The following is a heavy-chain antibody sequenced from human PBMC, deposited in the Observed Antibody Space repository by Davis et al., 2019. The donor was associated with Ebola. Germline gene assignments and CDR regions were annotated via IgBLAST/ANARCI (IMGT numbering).Heavy chain of an antibody. D-gene: IGHD2-21*01. CDR2: ISYDGSNK. Sequence: GESLKISCAASGFTFSSYGMHWVRQAPGKGLEWVAVISYDGSNKYYADSLKGRFTISRDNSKNTLYLQMNSLRAEDTAVYYCAGVSGGLCYWGQGTLVTVSS. CDR3: AGVSGGLCY. V-gene: IGHV3-30*03. J-gene: IGHJ4*02. CDR1: GFTFSSYG.